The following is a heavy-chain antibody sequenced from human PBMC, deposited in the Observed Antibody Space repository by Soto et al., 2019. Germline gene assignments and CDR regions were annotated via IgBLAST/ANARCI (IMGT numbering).Heavy chain of an antibody. D-gene: IGHD2-15*01. V-gene: IGHV4-61*01. J-gene: IGHJ4*02. CDR2: IYYSGST. CDR3: AREARDIVVVDQLPPGYYFDY. CDR1: GGSVSSGSYY. Sequence: QVQLQESGPGLVKPSETLSLTCTVSGGSVSSGSYYWSWIRQPPGKGLEWIGYIYYSGSTNYNPSLNGRVTISVDSSKYQSSLKLSSVTAADTAVYYCAREARDIVVVDQLPPGYYFDYWGQGTLVTVSS.